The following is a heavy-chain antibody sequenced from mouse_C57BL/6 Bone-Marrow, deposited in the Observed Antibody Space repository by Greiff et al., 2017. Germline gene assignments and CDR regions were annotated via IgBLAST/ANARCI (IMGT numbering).Heavy chain of an antibody. CDR2: INPSNGGT. CDR1: GYTFTSYW. CDR3: ARFYYYGSSYRAWFAY. D-gene: IGHD1-1*01. J-gene: IGHJ3*01. Sequence: QVQLQQPGTELVKPGASVKLSCKASGYTFTSYWMHWVKQRPGQGLEWIGNINPSNGGTNYNEKFKSKATLTVDKSSSTAYMQLSSLTSEDSAVYYCARFYYYGSSYRAWFAYWGQGTLVTVSA. V-gene: IGHV1-53*01.